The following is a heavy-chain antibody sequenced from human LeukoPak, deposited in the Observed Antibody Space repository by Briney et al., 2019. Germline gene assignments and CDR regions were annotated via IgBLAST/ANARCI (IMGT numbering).Heavy chain of an antibody. CDR2: IFHSGST. CDR1: GGSISDSTYY. D-gene: IGHD5-18*01. Sequence: SETLSLTCTVFGGSISDSTYYWGWVRQSPGKGLDWIGSIFHSGSTYYNPSLRSRVSISVDSSDKQFSLNLKVVTAADTAVYFCARGRGYSFAFDPWGQGTLVTVSS. J-gene: IGHJ5*02. CDR3: ARGRGYSFAFDP. V-gene: IGHV4-39*07.